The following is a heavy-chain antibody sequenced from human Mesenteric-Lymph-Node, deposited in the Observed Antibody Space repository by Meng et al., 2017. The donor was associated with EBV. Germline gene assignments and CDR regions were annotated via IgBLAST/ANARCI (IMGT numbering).Heavy chain of an antibody. Sequence: QVRLQESGSGPVNAPQPLSPTAAVSGGSISSGGYSWSWIRQPPGKGLEWIGYIYHSGSTYYNPSLKSRVTIIVDRSKNQFSLKLSSVTAADTAVYYCARGGGEYSGYDPKWLDPWGQGTLVTVSS. D-gene: IGHD5-12*01. J-gene: IGHJ5*02. CDR2: IYHSGST. V-gene: IGHV4-30-2*01. CDR3: ARGGGEYSGYDPKWLDP. CDR1: GGSISSGGYS.